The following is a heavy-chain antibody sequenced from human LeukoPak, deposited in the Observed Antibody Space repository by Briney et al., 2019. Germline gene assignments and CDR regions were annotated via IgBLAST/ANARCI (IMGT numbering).Heavy chain of an antibody. CDR2: ISGSGGST. D-gene: IGHD6-6*01. CDR1: GFTFSSYA. CDR3: AKVGYSSSSGWFDP. V-gene: IGHV3-23*01. Sequence: GGSLRLSCAASGFTFSSYAMRWVRQAPGKGLEWVSAISGSGGSTYYADSVKGRFTISRDNSKNTLYLQMNSLRAEDTAVYYCAKVGYSSSSGWFDPWGQGTLVTVSS. J-gene: IGHJ5*02.